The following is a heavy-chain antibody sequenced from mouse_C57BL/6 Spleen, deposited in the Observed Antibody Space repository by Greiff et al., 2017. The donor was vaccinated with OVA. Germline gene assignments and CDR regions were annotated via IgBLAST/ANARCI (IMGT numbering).Heavy chain of an antibody. CDR1: GYTFTSYW. V-gene: IGHV1-50*01. CDR3: ARTLWFDY. Sequence: VQLQQSGAELVKPGASVKLSCKASGYTFTSYWMQWVKQRPGQGLEWIGEIDPSDSYTNYNQKFKGKATLTVDTSSSTAYMQLSSLTSEDSAVYYCARTLWFDYWGQGTTLTVSS. J-gene: IGHJ2*01. CDR2: IDPSDSYT.